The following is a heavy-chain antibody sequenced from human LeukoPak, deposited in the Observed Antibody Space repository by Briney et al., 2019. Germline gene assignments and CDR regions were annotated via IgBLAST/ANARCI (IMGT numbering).Heavy chain of an antibody. CDR1: GFTFGDYA. Sequence: GGSLRLSCTASGFTFGDYAMSWVRQAPGKGLEWVANIKYDGSEKYYVDSVKGRFTISRDSAKNSLYLQMNSLSAEDTAVYYCTRDQDWGQGTLVTVSS. J-gene: IGHJ4*02. CDR3: TRDQD. CDR2: IKYDGSEK. V-gene: IGHV3-7*01.